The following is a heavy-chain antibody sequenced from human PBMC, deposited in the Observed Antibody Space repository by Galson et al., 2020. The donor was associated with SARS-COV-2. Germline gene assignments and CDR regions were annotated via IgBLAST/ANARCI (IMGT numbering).Heavy chain of an antibody. Sequence: SGPPLVKPTQTLTLTCSFSGMCVSWIRQPPGKALEWLAHIDWDDDKFYSTSLKTRLTISKDSSRSQVVSTSTNMDPGDTATYYCARNFVPRRAVDYGGQGILVNVSS. V-gene: IGHV2-70*17. D-gene: IGHD3-9*01. J-gene: IGHJ4*02. CDR3: ARNFVPRRAVDY. CDR1: GMC. CDR2: IDWDDDK.